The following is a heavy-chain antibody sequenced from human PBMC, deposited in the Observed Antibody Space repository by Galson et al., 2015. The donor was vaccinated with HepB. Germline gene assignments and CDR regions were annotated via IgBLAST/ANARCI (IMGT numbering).Heavy chain of an antibody. Sequence: PALVKPTQTLTLTCTFSGFSLRTSGVSVGWIRQPPGKALEWLAHIYWDDDKRYSPSLKTRLTITKDTSKNRVVLTVTKMDPVDTGTYYCAHMKRGATIVFDMWGQGTLVTVSS. CDR2: IYWDDDK. CDR3: AHMKRGATIVFDM. D-gene: IGHD2-15*01. V-gene: IGHV2-5*02. J-gene: IGHJ3*02. CDR1: GFSLRTSGVS.